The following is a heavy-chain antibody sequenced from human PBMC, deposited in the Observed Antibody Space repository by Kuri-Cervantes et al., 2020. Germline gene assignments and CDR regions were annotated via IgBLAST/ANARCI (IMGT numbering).Heavy chain of an antibody. CDR3: ARDLTMVRGAFLT. CDR2: INHSGST. D-gene: IGHD3-10*01. V-gene: IGHV4-34*01. J-gene: IGHJ5*02. Sequence: SETLSLTCAVYGGSFSGYYWSWIRQPPGKGLEWIGEINHSGSTNYNPSLKSRVTISVDTSKNQFSLKLSSVTAADTAVYYCARDLTMVRGAFLTWGQGTLVTVSS. CDR1: GGSFSGYY.